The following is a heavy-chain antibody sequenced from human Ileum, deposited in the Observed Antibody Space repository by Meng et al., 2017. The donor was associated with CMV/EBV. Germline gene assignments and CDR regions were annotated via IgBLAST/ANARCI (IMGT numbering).Heavy chain of an antibody. CDR2: VYSSGST. CDR3: ARGSSSWAFDY. J-gene: IGHJ4*02. D-gene: IGHD2-2*01. CDR1: GGSISGYY. Sequence: QVQRQESGPGLVKPSETLSLTCTGSGGSISGYYWSWIRQPATKGLEWIGRVYSSGSTDYNPSLQSRVTMSVDTSKNQFSLKLSSVTAADTAVYYCARGSSSWAFDYWGQGTLVTVSS. V-gene: IGHV4-4*07.